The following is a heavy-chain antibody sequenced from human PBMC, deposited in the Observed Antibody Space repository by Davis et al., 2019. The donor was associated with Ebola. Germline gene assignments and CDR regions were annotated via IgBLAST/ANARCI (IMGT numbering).Heavy chain of an antibody. J-gene: IGHJ2*01. CDR1: GYSFTSYW. D-gene: IGHD2-2*01. CDR2: IYPGDSDT. V-gene: IGHV5-51*01. CDR3: ARCVVVPAAIRFDWYFDL. Sequence: GESLKISCKGSGYSFTSYWIGWVRQMPGKGLEWMGLIYPGDSDTRYSPSFQGQVTISADKSISTAYLQWSSLKASDTAMYYCARCVVVPAAIRFDWYFDLWGRGTLVTVSS.